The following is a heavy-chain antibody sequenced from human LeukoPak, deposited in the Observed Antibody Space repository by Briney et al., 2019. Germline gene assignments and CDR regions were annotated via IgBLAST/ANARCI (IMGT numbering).Heavy chain of an antibody. CDR2: INPSGGST. Sequence: EASVKVSCKASGGTFSSYAISWVRQAPGQGLEWMGIINPSGGSTSYAQKFQGRVTMTRDTSTSTVYMELSSLRSEDTAVYYCAREASVDMTTVTTPDYWGQGTLVTVSS. CDR3: AREASVDMTTVTTPDY. D-gene: IGHD4-17*01. CDR1: GGTFSSYA. V-gene: IGHV1-46*01. J-gene: IGHJ4*02.